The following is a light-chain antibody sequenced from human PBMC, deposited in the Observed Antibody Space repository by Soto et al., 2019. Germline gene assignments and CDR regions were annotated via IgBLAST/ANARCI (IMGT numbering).Light chain of an antibody. V-gene: IGKV1-33*01. Sequence: DIQMTQSPSSLSASVGDRATITCQASQDISNYLNWYQQKPGKAPKLLIYDASNLETGVPSRFSGSGSGTDFTFTSSRLQPEDIATYYCQEYDNLPPYTFGQGTKLEIK. CDR1: QDISNY. J-gene: IGKJ2*01. CDR2: DAS. CDR3: QEYDNLPPYT.